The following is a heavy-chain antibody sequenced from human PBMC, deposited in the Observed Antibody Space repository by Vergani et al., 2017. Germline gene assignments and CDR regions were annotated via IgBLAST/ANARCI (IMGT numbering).Heavy chain of an antibody. CDR3: ARGYYYDSSGYYFGTDVNWFDP. Sequence: QVQLVQSGAEVKKPGSSVKVSCKASGGTFSSYAISWVRQAPGQGLEWMGRIIPIFGPSHYAQKFQGRVTITADKSTSTADMELRSLRSEDTAGYYCARGYYYDSSGYYFGTDVNWFDPGAREPWSPXPQ. D-gene: IGHD3-22*01. J-gene: IGHJ5*02. CDR1: GGTFSSYA. V-gene: IGHV1-69*14. CDR2: IIPIFGPS.